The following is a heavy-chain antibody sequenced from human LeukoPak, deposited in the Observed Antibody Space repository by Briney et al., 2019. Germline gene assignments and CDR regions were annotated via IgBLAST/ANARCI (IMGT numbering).Heavy chain of an antibody. Sequence: GGSLRLSCAASGFTFSDYYMSWIRQAPGKGLEWVSYISSSGSTIYYADSVKGRFTIARDNAKNSVYLEMNSLRADDTAVYYCAELGITMIGGVWGKGTTVTISS. CDR1: GFTFSDYY. CDR2: ISSSGSTI. V-gene: IGHV3-11*04. D-gene: IGHD3-10*02. J-gene: IGHJ6*04. CDR3: AELGITMIGGV.